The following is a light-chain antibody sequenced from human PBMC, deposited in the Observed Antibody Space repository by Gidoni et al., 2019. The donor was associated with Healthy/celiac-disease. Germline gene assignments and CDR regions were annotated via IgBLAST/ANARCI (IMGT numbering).Light chain of an antibody. CDR1: QSLLHSNGYNY. CDR2: LGS. J-gene: IGKJ2*03. Sequence: IVMTQSPLSLPVTPGEPASISCRSSQSLLHSNGYNYLDWYLQKPEQSPQLLIYLGSNRASGVPDRFSGSGSGTEFTLKISRVEAEDVGVYYCMQALQTPYSFGQGTKLEIK. V-gene: IGKV2-28*01. CDR3: MQALQTPYS.